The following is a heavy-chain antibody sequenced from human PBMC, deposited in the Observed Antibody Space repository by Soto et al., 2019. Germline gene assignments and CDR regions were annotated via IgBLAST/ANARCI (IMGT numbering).Heavy chain of an antibody. CDR2: IYYSGST. V-gene: IGHV4-59*08. J-gene: IGHJ4*02. CDR3: ARLRRWLDY. D-gene: IGHD5-12*01. CDR1: GGSISTYH. Sequence: SETISLTCTVAGGSISTYHCSWLRQPPGKGLEWIGYIYYSGSTNYNPSLKSRVTISVDTSKNQFSLRLSSVTAADTAVYYCARLRRWLDYWGQRTLVPVSS.